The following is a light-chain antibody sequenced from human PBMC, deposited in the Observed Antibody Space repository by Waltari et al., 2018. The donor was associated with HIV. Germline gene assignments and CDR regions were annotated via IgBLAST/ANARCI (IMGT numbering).Light chain of an antibody. J-gene: IGKJ1*01. Sequence: EIVMTQSPDTLSVSPGERATLSCRASQSVTTNLAWYQQKPGQAPRLLFYGSSNRATGLPDRFSGSGSGTEFTLTISSLQSEDSAVYYCQQYNHWPWTFGQGTTVEIK. CDR1: QSVTTN. CDR3: QQYNHWPWT. CDR2: GSS. V-gene: IGKV3-15*01.